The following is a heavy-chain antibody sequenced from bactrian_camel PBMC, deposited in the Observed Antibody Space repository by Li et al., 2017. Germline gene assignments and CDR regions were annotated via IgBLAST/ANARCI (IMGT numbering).Heavy chain of an antibody. CDR3: VADQNYCYLQYPYSI. D-gene: IGHD1*01. CDR2: MDGYGRT. V-gene: IGHV3S53*01. CDR1: GITYRDPC. J-gene: IGHJ4*01. Sequence: VQLVESGGGSVQAGGSLRLSCAGFGITYRDPCMGWLREVPGKRREVVASMDGYGRTTYAPAVEGRFSISQDEAKSTIYLEMNNLQPEDTAMYYCVADQNYCYLQYPYSIWGQGTQVTVS.